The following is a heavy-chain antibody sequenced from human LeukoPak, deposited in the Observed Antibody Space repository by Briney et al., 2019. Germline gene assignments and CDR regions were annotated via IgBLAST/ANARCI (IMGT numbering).Heavy chain of an antibody. CDR1: GFSFSTYW. J-gene: IGHJ2*01. Sequence: GGSLRLSCTASGFSFSTYWMSWVRQAPGKGLEWVANIKQDGGQKFYVDSVKGRFSISRDNAKNSLYLQMNSLGAEDTAFYYCAKDASNCAGDCSYIRNWYFDLWGRGTLVTVSS. D-gene: IGHD2-21*02. CDR2: IKQDGGQK. V-gene: IGHV3-7*03. CDR3: AKDASNCAGDCSYIRNWYFDL.